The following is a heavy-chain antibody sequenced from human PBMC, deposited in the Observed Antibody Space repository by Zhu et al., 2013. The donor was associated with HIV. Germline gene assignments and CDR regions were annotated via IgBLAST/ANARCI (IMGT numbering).Heavy chain of an antibody. J-gene: IGHJ6*03. V-gene: IGHV1-69*01. Sequence: QVQLVQSGAEVKKPGASVKVSCKASGGTFSSYAISWVRQAPGQGLEWMGGIIPIFGTANYAQKFQGRVTITADESTSTAYMELSSLKSDDTAVYYCARAGSCSSSTCIYYYYYYYMDVWGKGTTVTVSS. CDR3: ARAGSCSSSTCIYYYYYYYMDV. CDR2: IIPIFGTA. CDR1: GGTFSSYA. D-gene: IGHD2-2*01.